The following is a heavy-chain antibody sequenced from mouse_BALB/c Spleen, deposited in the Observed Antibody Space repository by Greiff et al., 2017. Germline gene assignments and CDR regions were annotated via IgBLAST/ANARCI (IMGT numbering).Heavy chain of an antibody. CDR2: IDPSDSET. CDR1: GYSFTSYW. V-gene: IGHV1S126*01. D-gene: IGHD1-1*01. Sequence: QVQLQQSGPQLVRPGASVKISCKASGYSFTSYWMHWVQQRPGQGLEWIGMIDPSDSETRLNQKFKDMATLTVDKSSSTAYMQISSPTSEDSAVYYCARTTVITLYDAMDYWGQGTSVTVSS. J-gene: IGHJ4*01. CDR3: ARTTVITLYDAMDY.